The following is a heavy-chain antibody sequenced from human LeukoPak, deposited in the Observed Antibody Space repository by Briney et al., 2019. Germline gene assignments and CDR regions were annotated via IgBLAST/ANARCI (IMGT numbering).Heavy chain of an antibody. D-gene: IGHD4-23*01. CDR2: IYTDGST. CDR1: GFSVGNNY. Sequence: PGGSLRLSCAASGFSVGNNYVTWVRQPPGKGLEWVSVIYTDGSTYYADSVKGRFIISRDSSKNTLNLQMNSLRAEDTAVYYCTDAVAGWGQGTLVTVSS. J-gene: IGHJ4*02. CDR3: TDAVAG. V-gene: IGHV3-53*05.